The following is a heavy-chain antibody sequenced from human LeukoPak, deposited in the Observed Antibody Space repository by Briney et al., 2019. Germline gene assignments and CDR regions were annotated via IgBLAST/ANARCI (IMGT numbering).Heavy chain of an antibody. CDR1: GGSISSYY. CDR3: ARAQGYSYGGDFDY. V-gene: IGHV4-59*12. CDR2: IYYSGST. D-gene: IGHD5-18*01. Sequence: SETLSLTCTVSGGSISSYYWSWIRQRPGKGLEWIGYIYYSGSTYYNPSLKSRVTISVDTSKNQFSLKLSSVTAADTAVYYCARAQGYSYGGDFDYWGQGTLVTVSS. J-gene: IGHJ4*02.